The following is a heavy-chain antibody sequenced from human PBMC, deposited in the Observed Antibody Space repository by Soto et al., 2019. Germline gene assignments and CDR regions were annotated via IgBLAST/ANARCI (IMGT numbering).Heavy chain of an antibody. V-gene: IGHV1-69*02. J-gene: IGHJ6*02. CDR3: ARRVVRRRGAECMGV. Sequence: QVQLVQSGAEVKKPGSSVKVSCKASGGTFSSYTISWVRQAPGQGLEWMGRIIPILGIANYAQQFQGRVTINAYTSTSTAAMEVSSLRSGDTALYYCARRVVRRRGAECMGVGGPGTTVTVAS. CDR1: GGTFSSYT. CDR2: IIPILGIA. D-gene: IGHD3-10*01.